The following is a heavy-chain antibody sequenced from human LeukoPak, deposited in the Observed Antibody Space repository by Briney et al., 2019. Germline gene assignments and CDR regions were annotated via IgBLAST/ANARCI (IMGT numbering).Heavy chain of an antibody. J-gene: IGHJ6*03. CDR1: GGSISSDNYY. D-gene: IGHD6-13*01. Sequence: SQTLSLTCTVSGGSISSDNYYWSWIRQPPGKGLEWIGYIYYSGSTNYNPSLKSRVTISVDTSKNQFSLKLSSVTAADTAVYYCARKNSSSWYNYYYMDVWGKGTTVTVSS. CDR2: IYYSGST. V-gene: IGHV4-61*01. CDR3: ARKNSSSWYNYYYMDV.